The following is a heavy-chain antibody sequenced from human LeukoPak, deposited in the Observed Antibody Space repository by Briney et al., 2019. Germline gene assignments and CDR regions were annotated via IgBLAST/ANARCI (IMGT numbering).Heavy chain of an antibody. CDR1: GGSISSYY. V-gene: IGHV4-59*01. D-gene: IGHD6-13*01. Sequence: TSETLSLTCTVSGGSISSYYWSWIRQPPGKGLEWIGYIYYSGSTNYNSSLKSRVTISLDTSKNQFSLKLNSVTAADTVVYYCARQRYSSSWYIDYWGQGTLVTVSS. CDR2: IYYSGST. J-gene: IGHJ4*02. CDR3: ARQRYSSSWYIDY.